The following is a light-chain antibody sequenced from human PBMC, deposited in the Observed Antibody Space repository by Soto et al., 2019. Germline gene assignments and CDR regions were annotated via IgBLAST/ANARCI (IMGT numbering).Light chain of an antibody. CDR1: QSVSSF. Sequence: EIVLTQSPCTLSLSPWERATLSFRATQSVSSFLAWYQQRPGQAPSLLIYGASSRATGIPDRFSGSGSGTDFTLTISRLEPEDFAVYYCQQYGSSGTFGQGTKV. CDR3: QQYGSSGT. CDR2: GAS. V-gene: IGKV3-20*01. J-gene: IGKJ1*01.